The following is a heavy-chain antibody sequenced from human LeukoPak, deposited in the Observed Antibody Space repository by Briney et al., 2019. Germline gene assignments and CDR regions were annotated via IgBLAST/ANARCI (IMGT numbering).Heavy chain of an antibody. Sequence: PSETLSLTCAVSGGSLSSGGYSWNWIRQPPGKGLEWIGYIYYTGSTHYNPSLKSRVTISVDTSKNQFSLKLSSVTAADTAVYYCAREVATTNYYYYYYMDVWGKGTTVTVSS. CDR1: GGSLSSGGYS. CDR3: AREVATTNYYYYYYMDV. CDR2: IYYTGST. V-gene: IGHV4-61*08. D-gene: IGHD5-12*01. J-gene: IGHJ6*03.